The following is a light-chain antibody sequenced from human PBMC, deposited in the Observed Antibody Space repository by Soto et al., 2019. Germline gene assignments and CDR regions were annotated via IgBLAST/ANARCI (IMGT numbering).Light chain of an antibody. Sequence: EIVLTQSPATLSLSHGERATLSCRASQSITITYLAWYQQRPGQAPRLLLYGASSRATGVPDRFSGRGSGTDFTLTISRLEPEDFAVYFCQHYGTSPRTFGQGTKVDIK. CDR3: QHYGTSPRT. V-gene: IGKV3-20*01. CDR2: GAS. J-gene: IGKJ1*01. CDR1: QSITITY.